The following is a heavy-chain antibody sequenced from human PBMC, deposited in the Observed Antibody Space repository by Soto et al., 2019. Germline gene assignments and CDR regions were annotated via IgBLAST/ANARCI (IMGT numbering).Heavy chain of an antibody. CDR1: GYTFTSYD. V-gene: IGHV1-8*01. CDR3: ERGKIYEYLDGWEYYYSVLAF. J-gene: IGHJ6*04. Sequence: GASVKVSCKASGYTFTSYDINWVRQATGQGLEWMGWMNPNSGNTGYAQKFQGRVTMTRNTSISTAYMELSSLRSEDTTVYYCERGKIYEYLDGWEYYYSVLAFGAKGTTDPVSS. D-gene: IGHD3-9*01. CDR2: MNPNSGNT.